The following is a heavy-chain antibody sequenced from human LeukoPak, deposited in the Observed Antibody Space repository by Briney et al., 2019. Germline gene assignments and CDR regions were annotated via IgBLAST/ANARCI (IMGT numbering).Heavy chain of an antibody. CDR1: GFTFSSYE. J-gene: IGHJ6*03. CDR2: ISSSGSTI. CDR3: ARDRGQYQLPKLNYYYYMDV. D-gene: IGHD2-2*01. V-gene: IGHV3-48*03. Sequence: PGGSLRLSCAASGFTFSSYEMNWVRQAPGKGLEWVSYISSSGSTIYYADSVKGRFTISRDNAKNSLYLQTNSLRAEDTAVYYCARDRGQYQLPKLNYYYYMDVWGKGTAVTISS.